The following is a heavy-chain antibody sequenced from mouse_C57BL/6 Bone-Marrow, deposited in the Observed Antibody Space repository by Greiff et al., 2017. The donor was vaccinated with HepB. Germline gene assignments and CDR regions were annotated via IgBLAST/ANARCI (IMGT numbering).Heavy chain of an antibody. CDR1: GFTFSDYY. D-gene: IGHD2-4*01. J-gene: IGHJ1*03. V-gene: IGHV5-16*01. CDR3: ARGKIYYDYDEGYFDV. CDR2: INYDGSST. Sequence: VNLVESEGGLVQPGSSMKLSCTASGFTFSDYYMAWVRQVPEKGLEWVANINYDGSSTYYLDSLKSRFIISRDNAKNILYLQMSSLKSEDTATYYCARGKIYYDYDEGYFDVWGTGTTVTVSS.